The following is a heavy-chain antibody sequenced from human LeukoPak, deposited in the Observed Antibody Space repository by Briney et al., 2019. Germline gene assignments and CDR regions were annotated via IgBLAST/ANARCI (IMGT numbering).Heavy chain of an antibody. Sequence: GGSLRLPCAASGFTFSSYSMNWVRQAPGKGLEWVSYISSSSSNIYYADSVKGRFTISRDNAKNSLYLQMNSLRAEDTAMYYCSRDWVKWGQGTLVTVSS. CDR1: GFTFSSYS. CDR2: ISSSSSNI. CDR3: SRDWVK. J-gene: IGHJ4*02. V-gene: IGHV3-48*01. D-gene: IGHD3-16*01.